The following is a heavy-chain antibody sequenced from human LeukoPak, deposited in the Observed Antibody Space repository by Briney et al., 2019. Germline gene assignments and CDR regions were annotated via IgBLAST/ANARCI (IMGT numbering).Heavy chain of an antibody. CDR3: AKGRYCSSTTCRTDY. V-gene: IGHV3-23*01. CDR1: GFTFSSNA. D-gene: IGHD2-2*01. CDR2: ISGSGSNI. Sequence: GGSLRLSCAASGFTFSSNAMSWVRQAPARGLEWVSEISGSGSNIYYADSVKGRFTISRDNSKNTLFLQMNSLSAEDTAVYYCAKGRYCSSTTCRTDYWGQGTLVTVSS. J-gene: IGHJ4*02.